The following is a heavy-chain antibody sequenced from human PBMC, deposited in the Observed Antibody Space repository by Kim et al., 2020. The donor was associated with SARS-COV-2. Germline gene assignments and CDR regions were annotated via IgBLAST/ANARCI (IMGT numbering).Heavy chain of an antibody. CDR3: TTVKLSGYRDNGMDV. V-gene: IGHV3-15*01. D-gene: IGHD5-12*01. CDR2: IQNKFGGAIT. J-gene: IGHJ6*02. Sequence: GGSLRLSCGASGFSFTPAGMNWVRQAPGKVLEWVGRIQNKFGGAITDDAAAVKGRFTMFRDDSKNMLYLHMNSLRTEDTGVYYCTTVKLSGYRDNGMDVWGQGTTVTVSS. CDR1: GFSFTPAG.